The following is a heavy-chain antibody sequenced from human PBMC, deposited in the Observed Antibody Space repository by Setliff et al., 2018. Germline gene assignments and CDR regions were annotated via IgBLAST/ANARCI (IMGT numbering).Heavy chain of an antibody. J-gene: IGHJ4*02. CDR2: INHSGST. CDR1: GGSISTYY. D-gene: IGHD2-8*02. Sequence: PSETLSLTCTVSGGSISTYYWRWIRQPPGKGLEWIGEINHSGSTNYNPSLKSRVTISVDTSKNQFSLKLSSVTAADTALYYCTVYNTGSSKDHYWGQGTPVTVSS. V-gene: IGHV4-34*01. CDR3: TVYNTGSSKDHY.